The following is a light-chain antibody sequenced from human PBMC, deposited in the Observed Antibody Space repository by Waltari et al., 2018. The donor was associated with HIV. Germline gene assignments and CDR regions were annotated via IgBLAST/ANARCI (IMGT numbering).Light chain of an antibody. CDR2: EGV. J-gene: IGLJ2*01. CDR1: GSDVGSYNL. Sequence: QSALTQTASVTGSPGKPITISCTGTGSDVGSYNLVSWCQQYPGNAPKLIIMEGVKRPAWIAKRFSRSQADNTASLRSAVLQSQDGAEYYCCSYAVSSTSGIFGGGTKRTVL. V-gene: IGLV2-23*01. CDR3: CSYAVSSTSGI.